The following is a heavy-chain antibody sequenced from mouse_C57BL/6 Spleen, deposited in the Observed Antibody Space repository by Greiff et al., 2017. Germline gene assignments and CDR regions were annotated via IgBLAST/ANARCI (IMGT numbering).Heavy chain of an antibody. Sequence: EVKLMESGGGLVQPGGSLKLSCAASGFTFSDYGMAWVRQAPRKGPEWVAFISNLAYSIYYADTVTGRFTISRENAKNTLYLEMSSLRSEDTAMYYCARQGDYWGQGTLVTVSA. CDR2: ISNLAYSI. V-gene: IGHV5-15*01. CDR3: ARQGDY. J-gene: IGHJ3*01. CDR1: GFTFSDYG.